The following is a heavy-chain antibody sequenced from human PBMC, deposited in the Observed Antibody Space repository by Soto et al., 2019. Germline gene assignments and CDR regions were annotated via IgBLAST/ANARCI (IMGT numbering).Heavy chain of an antibody. Sequence: GGSLRLSCAASGFTFDDYTMHWVRQAPGKGLEWVSLISWDGGSTYYADSVKGRFTISRDNSKNSLYLQMNSLRTEDTALYYCAKDLATFYSSSPERYYYYGMDVWGQGTTVTVSS. CDR3: AKDLATFYSSSPERYYYYGMDV. J-gene: IGHJ6*02. D-gene: IGHD6-13*01. CDR1: GFTFDDYT. CDR2: ISWDGGST. V-gene: IGHV3-43*01.